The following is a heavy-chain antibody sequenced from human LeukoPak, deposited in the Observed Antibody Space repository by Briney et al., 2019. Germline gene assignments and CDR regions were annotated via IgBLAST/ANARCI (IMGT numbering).Heavy chain of an antibody. Sequence: ASVKVSCKASGYIFIGYYIYWVRQAPGQGLEWMGWIHPKSGGTDYAQKFQGRVTMTRDTSISTAYMELSRLTSDDTALYYCARHHYVWGSYENWGQGTLVTVSS. V-gene: IGHV1-2*02. CDR2: IHPKSGGT. CDR1: GYIFIGYY. CDR3: ARHHYVWGSYEN. D-gene: IGHD3-16*01. J-gene: IGHJ4*02.